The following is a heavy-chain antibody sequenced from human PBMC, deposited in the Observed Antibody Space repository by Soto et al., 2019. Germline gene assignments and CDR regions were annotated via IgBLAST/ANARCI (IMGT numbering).Heavy chain of an antibody. CDR3: MRDTASYGYTDYYAMDV. CDR1: GFIFRRYA. V-gene: IGHV3-30*03. Sequence: QVQLVESGGGVVPPGRSLRLSCAASGFIFRRYAIHWVRQAPGKGLEWVAVISHDGRKKYYADSVEGRFTISRDNSKNNLYREMNNLRPEDTDMFNCMRDTASYGYTDYYAMDVGGQGNTVNVPS. CDR2: ISHDGRKK. J-gene: IGHJ6*02. D-gene: IGHD3-10*01.